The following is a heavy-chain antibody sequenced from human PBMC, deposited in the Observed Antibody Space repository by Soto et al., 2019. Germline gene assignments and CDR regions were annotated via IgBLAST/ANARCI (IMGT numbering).Heavy chain of an antibody. CDR3: ATLNSYGSRGVLNDAFDV. J-gene: IGHJ3*01. V-gene: IGHV3-30*03. CDR2: ISYDGSLK. CDR1: GFTFSSYD. Sequence: QVQLVESGGGVVKPGRSLRLSCAASGFTFSSYDMHWVRQAPGKGLEWVAVISYDGSLKYYEDTEKGRLTISRDNSKTTLYLHMNSLRAEVPAVYYCATLNSYGSRGVLNDAFDVWGQGTLVTVSS. D-gene: IGHD3-22*01.